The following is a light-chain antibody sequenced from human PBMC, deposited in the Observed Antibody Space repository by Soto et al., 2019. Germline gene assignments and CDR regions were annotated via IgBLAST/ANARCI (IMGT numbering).Light chain of an antibody. Sequence: DIQMTQSPSALSASVGDRVTITCRASQSITNYLNWYQHKAGQAPNLLIYAASTLQAGVPSKFRGSGSGTDFTLTISSLQPEDFATYYCQQSYTTPLTFGGGTKVDIK. CDR1: QSITNY. CDR2: AAS. J-gene: IGKJ4*01. CDR3: QQSYTTPLT. V-gene: IGKV1-39*01.